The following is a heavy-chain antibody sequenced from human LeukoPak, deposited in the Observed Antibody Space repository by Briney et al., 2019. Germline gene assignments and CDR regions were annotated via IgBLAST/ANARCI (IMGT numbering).Heavy chain of an antibody. CDR3: ARDPRFSPVVVPAAMGDDAFDI. CDR2: ISAYNGNT. Sequence: ASVKVSCKASGYAFTSYGISWVRQAPGQGLEWMGWISAYNGNTNYAQKLQGRVTMTTDTSTSTAYMELRSLRSDDTAVYYCARDPRFSPVVVPAAMGDDAFDIWGQGTMVTVSS. J-gene: IGHJ3*02. V-gene: IGHV1-18*01. CDR1: GYAFTSYG. D-gene: IGHD2-2*01.